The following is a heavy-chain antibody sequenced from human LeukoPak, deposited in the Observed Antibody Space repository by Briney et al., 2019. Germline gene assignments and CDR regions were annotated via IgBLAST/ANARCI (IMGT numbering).Heavy chain of an antibody. CDR2: IYYSGRT. V-gene: IGHV4-34*01. Sequence: SETLSLTCAVYGGSFSGYYWSWIRQPPGKGLEWIGSIYYSGRTYYNPSLKSRGTISVDTSQNQFSLRLSSLTAADTAVYYCARILARQFTSFSDSSPYTYYYMDVWGKGTTVTVSS. D-gene: IGHD2/OR15-2a*01. CDR3: ARILARQFTSFSDSSPYTYYYMDV. J-gene: IGHJ6*03. CDR1: GGSFSGYY.